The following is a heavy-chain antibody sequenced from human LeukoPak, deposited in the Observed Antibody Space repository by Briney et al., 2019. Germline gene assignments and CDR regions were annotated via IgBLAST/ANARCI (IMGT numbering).Heavy chain of an antibody. D-gene: IGHD6-13*01. CDR3: ASPPGYSHDAFDI. V-gene: IGHV1-69*05. J-gene: IGHJ3*02. CDR2: IIPIFGTA. Sequence: GSSVKVSCKASGGTFSSYAISWVRQAPGQGLEWMGGIIPIFGTANYAQKFQGRVTITTDESTSTAYMELSSLRSEDTAVYYCASPPGYSHDAFDIWGQGTMVTVSS. CDR1: GGTFSSYA.